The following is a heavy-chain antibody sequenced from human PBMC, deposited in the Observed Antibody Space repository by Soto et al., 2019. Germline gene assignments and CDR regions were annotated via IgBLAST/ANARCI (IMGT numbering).Heavy chain of an antibody. Sequence: QVQLQESGPGLVKPSETLSLTCTVSGSSISSYYWSWIRQPPGKGLEWIGYIYYSGSTNYNPSLKSRVTISVDTSKNQFSLKLSSVTAADTAVYYCARHVDCSSTSCYYYYYMDVWGKGTTVTVSS. V-gene: IGHV4-59*08. CDR1: GSSISSYY. D-gene: IGHD2-2*01. J-gene: IGHJ6*03. CDR3: ARHVDCSSTSCYYYYYMDV. CDR2: IYYSGST.